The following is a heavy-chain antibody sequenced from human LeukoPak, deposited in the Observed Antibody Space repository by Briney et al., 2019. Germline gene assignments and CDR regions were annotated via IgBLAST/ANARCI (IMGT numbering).Heavy chain of an antibody. CDR2: IKQDGSEK. CDR3: ARAGPYGPPKGYFDY. D-gene: IGHD3-16*01. Sequence: PGGSLRLSCAASGFTFSSYWMSWVRQAPGKGLEWVANIKQDGSEKYYVDSVKGRFTISRDNAKNSLYLQMNSLRAEDTAVYYCARAGPYGPPKGYFDYWGQGTLVTVSS. V-gene: IGHV3-7*01. J-gene: IGHJ4*02. CDR1: GFTFSSYW.